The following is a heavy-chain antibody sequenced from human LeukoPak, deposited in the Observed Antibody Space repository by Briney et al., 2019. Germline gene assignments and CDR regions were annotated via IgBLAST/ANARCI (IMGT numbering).Heavy chain of an antibody. J-gene: IGHJ5*02. Sequence: SGTLSLTCTVSGGSMSNYYWTWIRQPPGRGPEWIAYIYYSGSTNYNPSLKSRVTISVDTSKNQFSLKLSSVTAADTAVYYCARVLRIAVAGNWFDPWGQGTLVTVSS. CDR2: IYYSGST. V-gene: IGHV4-59*13. CDR3: ARVLRIAVAGNWFDP. CDR1: GGSMSNYY. D-gene: IGHD6-19*01.